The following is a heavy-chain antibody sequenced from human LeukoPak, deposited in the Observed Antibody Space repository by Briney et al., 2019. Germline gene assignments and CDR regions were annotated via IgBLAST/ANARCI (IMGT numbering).Heavy chain of an antibody. CDR1: GGSISSYY. CDR3: ARQYSTGPFDF. J-gene: IGHJ4*02. CDR2: IYSSGST. D-gene: IGHD2-8*02. V-gene: IGHV4-59*08. Sequence: SETLSLTCTVSGGSISSYYWSWIRQPPGKGLEWIGYIYSSGSTNYSPSLKSRVIISVDTSKNQFSLKLTSVTAADTAMYYCARQYSTGPFDFWGQGTVVTVSS.